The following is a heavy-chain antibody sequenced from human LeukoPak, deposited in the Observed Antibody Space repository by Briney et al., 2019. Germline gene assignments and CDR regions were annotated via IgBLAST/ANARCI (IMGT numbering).Heavy chain of an antibody. D-gene: IGHD6-13*01. Sequence: GASVKVSCKASGYTFTSYDINWVRQATGQGLEWMGWMNPNSGNTGYAQKFQGRVTMTRNTSIITAYRELSSLRSEDTAVYYCARVKSSSWYGSYYYYYMDVWGKGTTVTVSS. CDR1: GYTFTSYD. CDR2: MNPNSGNT. J-gene: IGHJ6*03. CDR3: ARVKSSSWYGSYYYYYMDV. V-gene: IGHV1-8*01.